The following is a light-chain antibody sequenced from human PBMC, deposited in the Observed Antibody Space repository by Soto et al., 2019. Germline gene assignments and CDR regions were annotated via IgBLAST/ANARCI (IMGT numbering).Light chain of an antibody. J-gene: IGKJ4*01. CDR1: QSVGSY. CDR2: DAS. V-gene: IGKV3-11*01. Sequence: EIVFTQSPATLSLSPGERATLSCRASQSVGSYLAWYQQKVGQAPRLLIYDASNRATGIPARFSGSGSGTDFTLTISSLEPEDSAVYYCQQRSSWPLTFGGGTKVDIK. CDR3: QQRSSWPLT.